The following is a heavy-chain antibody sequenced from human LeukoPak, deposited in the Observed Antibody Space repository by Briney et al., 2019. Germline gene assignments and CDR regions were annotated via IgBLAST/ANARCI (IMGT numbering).Heavy chain of an antibody. Sequence: PSETLSLTCTVSGGSISSSSYYWGWIRQPPGKGLEWIGSIYYSGSTNYDPSLKSRVTISVDTSKNQFSLKLSSVTAADTAVYYCASFWSGKRVYMDVWGKGTTVTVSS. D-gene: IGHD3-3*01. CDR2: IYYSGST. V-gene: IGHV4-39*07. CDR3: ASFWSGKRVYMDV. CDR1: GGSISSSSYY. J-gene: IGHJ6*03.